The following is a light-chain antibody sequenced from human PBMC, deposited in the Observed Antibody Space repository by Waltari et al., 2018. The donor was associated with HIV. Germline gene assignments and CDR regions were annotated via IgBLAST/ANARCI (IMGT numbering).Light chain of an antibody. CDR1: MFNIGSQH. CDR2: SND. CDR3: VVWDDSLSGVV. V-gene: IGLV1-47*02. J-gene: IGLJ2*01. Sequence: QSVLPQPPAASGTPGQRVTISCYGSMFNIGSQHVYWYHHVPGTAPKLLRDSNDQRPSGVPDRFSGSKSGTSAALAISGLRSEDEADYYCVVWDDSLSGVVFGGGTKLTVL.